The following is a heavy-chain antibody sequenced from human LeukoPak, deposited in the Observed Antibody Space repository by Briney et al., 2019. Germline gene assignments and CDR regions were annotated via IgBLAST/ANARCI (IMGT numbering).Heavy chain of an antibody. CDR3: ARAGEQSYYMDV. D-gene: IGHD3-10*01. V-gene: IGHV4-38-2*02. Sequence: SETLSLTRTVSGYSISSGYYWGWIRQPPGKGLEWIGSIYHSGSTYYNPSLKSRVTIPLDTPKNQFSLKVSSVTAADTAVYYCARAGEQSYYMDVWGKGTTVTVSS. CDR2: IYHSGST. CDR1: GYSISSGYY. J-gene: IGHJ6*03.